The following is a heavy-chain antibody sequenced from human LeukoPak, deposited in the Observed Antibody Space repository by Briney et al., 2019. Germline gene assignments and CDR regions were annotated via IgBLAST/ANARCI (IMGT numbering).Heavy chain of an antibody. D-gene: IGHD3-10*01. J-gene: IGHJ5*02. CDR1: GGTFSSYA. CDR3: AHYMVRGVIGVWFDP. Sequence: SVKVSCKVSGGTFSSYAISWVRQAPGQGLEWMGGIIPILGIANYAQKFQGRVTITADKSTSTAYMELSSLRSEDTAVYYCAHYMVRGVIGVWFDPWGQGTLVTVSS. V-gene: IGHV1-69*10. CDR2: IIPILGIA.